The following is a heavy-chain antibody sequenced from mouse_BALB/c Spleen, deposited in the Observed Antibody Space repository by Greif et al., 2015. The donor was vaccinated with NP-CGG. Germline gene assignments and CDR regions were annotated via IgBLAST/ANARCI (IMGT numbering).Heavy chain of an antibody. CDR1: GFNIKDTY. CDR3: ARDYGYVFDY. J-gene: IGHJ2*01. Sequence: VQLQQSGAEPVKPGASVKLSCTASGFNIKDTYMHWVKQRPEQGLEWIGRIDPANGNTKYDPKFQCKATITADTSSNTAYLQLSSLTSEDTAVYYCARDYGYVFDYWGQGTTLTVSS. CDR2: IDPANGNT. D-gene: IGHD1-2*01. V-gene: IGHV14-3*02.